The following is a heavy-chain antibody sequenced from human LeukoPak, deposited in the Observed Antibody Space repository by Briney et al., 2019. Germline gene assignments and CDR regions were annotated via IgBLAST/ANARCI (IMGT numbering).Heavy chain of an antibody. Sequence: GGSLRLSCAASGFNFNKYDMTWARQAPGKGLEWVSTITGRSDKTYYTDSVKGRFVASRDNSKDTLYLQMNSLRAEDTALYYCAKGGWLDDLGQGALVTVSS. CDR2: ITGRSDKT. CDR1: GFNFNKYD. D-gene: IGHD6-19*01. V-gene: IGHV3-23*01. J-gene: IGHJ4*02. CDR3: AKGGWLDD.